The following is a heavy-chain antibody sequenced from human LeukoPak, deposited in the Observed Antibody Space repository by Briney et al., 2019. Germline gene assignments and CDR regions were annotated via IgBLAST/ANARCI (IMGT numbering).Heavy chain of an antibody. Sequence: ASVKVSCKASGYTFTGYYMRWVRQAPGQGLEWMGWINPNSGGTNYAQKFQGRVTMTRDTSISTAYMELSRLRSDDTAVYYCARVPYYDFWSGYVRGGHCYYYMDVWGKGTTVTVSS. CDR2: INPNSGGT. J-gene: IGHJ6*03. D-gene: IGHD3-3*01. CDR3: ARVPYYDFWSGYVRGGHCYYYMDV. CDR1: GYTFTGYY. V-gene: IGHV1-2*02.